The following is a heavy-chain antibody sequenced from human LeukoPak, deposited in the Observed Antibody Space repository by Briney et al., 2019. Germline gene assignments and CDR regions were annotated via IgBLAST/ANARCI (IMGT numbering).Heavy chain of an antibody. J-gene: IGHJ5*02. CDR2: INSGGTT. CDR3: AKGNDQVSTCIDH. D-gene: IGHD3-10*01. V-gene: IGHV3-23*01. Sequence: GGSLRLSCAASGFTFSIYAMSWIRQAPGEGLEWVSGINSGGTTYYADSVKGRFIISRDNSKNTLFLQMNSLRAEDTAIYYCAKGNDQVSTCIDHWGQGALVAVST. CDR1: GFTFSIYA.